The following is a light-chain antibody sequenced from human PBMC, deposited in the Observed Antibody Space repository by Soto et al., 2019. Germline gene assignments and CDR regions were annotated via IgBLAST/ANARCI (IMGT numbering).Light chain of an antibody. CDR3: QQYDNLPPFT. V-gene: IGKV3-11*01. CDR2: DAS. J-gene: IGKJ5*01. CDR1: QSVSSY. Sequence: EIVLTQSPATLSLSPGERATLSCRASQSVSSYLAWYQQKPGQAPRLLIYDASNRATGIPARFSGSGSGTEFTLTISSLQSEDFATYYCQQYDNLPPFTFGQGTRLEIK.